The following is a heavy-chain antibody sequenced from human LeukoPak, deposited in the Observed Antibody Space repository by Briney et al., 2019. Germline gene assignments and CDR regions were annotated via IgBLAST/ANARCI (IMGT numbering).Heavy chain of an antibody. V-gene: IGHV3-7*03. CDR2: INHNGNVN. Sequence: QTGGSLRLSCAASGFTFSSYWMNWARQAPGKGLEWVASINHNGNVNYYVDSVKGRFTISRDNAKNSLYLQMSNLRAEDTAGYFCARGGGLDVWGQGATVTVSS. J-gene: IGHJ6*02. CDR3: ARGGGLDV. D-gene: IGHD3-16*01. CDR1: GFTFSSYW.